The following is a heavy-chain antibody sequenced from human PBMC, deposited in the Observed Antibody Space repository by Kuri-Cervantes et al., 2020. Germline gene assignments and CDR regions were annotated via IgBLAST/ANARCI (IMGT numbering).Heavy chain of an antibody. Sequence: GESLKISCAASGFTFSSYGMHWVRQAPGKGLEWVAVIWYDGSNKYYADSVKGRFTISRDNSKNTLYLQMNSLRAEDTAVYYCARGWFGELGGYYFDYWGQGTLVTVSS. CDR2: IWYDGSNK. CDR1: GFTFSSYG. J-gene: IGHJ4*02. CDR3: ARGWFGELGGYYFDY. V-gene: IGHV3-33*01. D-gene: IGHD3-10*01.